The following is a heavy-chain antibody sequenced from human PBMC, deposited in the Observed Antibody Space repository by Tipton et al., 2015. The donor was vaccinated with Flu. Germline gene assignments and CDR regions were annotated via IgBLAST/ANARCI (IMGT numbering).Heavy chain of an antibody. CDR1: GDSIGSNYY. Sequence: TLSLTCSVSGDSIGSNYYWCWSRHPPGKGVGWIGNIFRSGKTCHNPSLKSRVTISIDTSKNQFSLRLSSVTAADTALYYCAGRDYSNYVSEPKSWFDPWGQGTLVTGSS. CDR2: IFRSGKT. V-gene: IGHV4-38-2*01. D-gene: IGHD4-11*01. CDR3: AGRDYSNYVSEPKSWFDP. J-gene: IGHJ5*02.